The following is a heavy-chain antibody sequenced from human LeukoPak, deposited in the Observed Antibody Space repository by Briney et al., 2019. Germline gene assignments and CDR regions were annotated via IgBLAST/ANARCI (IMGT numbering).Heavy chain of an antibody. CDR1: GFTFSSYG. J-gene: IGHJ4*02. CDR2: IWYDGSNK. D-gene: IGHD3-16*01. V-gene: IGHV3-33*06. CDR3: AKEGDNSYFDY. Sequence: GGSLRLSXAASGFTFSSYGMHWVRQAPGKGLEWVAVIWYDGSNKYYADYVKGRFTISRDNSKNTLYLQMNSLRAEDTAVYYCAKEGDNSYFDYWGQGTLVTVSS.